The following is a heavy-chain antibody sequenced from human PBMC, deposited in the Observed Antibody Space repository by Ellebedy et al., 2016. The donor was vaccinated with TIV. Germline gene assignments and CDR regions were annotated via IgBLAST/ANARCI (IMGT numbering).Heavy chain of an antibody. CDR1: GGSISSSSYY. V-gene: IGHV4-39*07. J-gene: IGHJ2*01. D-gene: IGHD4-11*01. Sequence: MPSETLSLTCTVSGGSISSSSYYWGCIRPHPGKGLEWTGSIYYSGTTNYNPSLKSRVTISEDTSNNQFSLKLNSVTAADTAVYYCARLKVDYPWFLDLWGRGTLVTVSS. CDR3: ARLKVDYPWFLDL. CDR2: IYYSGTT.